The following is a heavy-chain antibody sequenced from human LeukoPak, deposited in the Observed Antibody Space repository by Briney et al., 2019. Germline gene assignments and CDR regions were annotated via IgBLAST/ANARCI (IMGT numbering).Heavy chain of an antibody. CDR3: ARDSGPEYDY. J-gene: IGHJ4*02. CDR1: GFTFSSYS. V-gene: IGHV3-21*01. Sequence: PGGSLRLSCAASGFTFSSYSMNWVRQAPGKGLEWVSSISSSSSYIYYADSVKGRFTISRDNAKNSLYLRMNSLRAEDTAVYYCARDSGPEYDYWGQGTLVTVSS. D-gene: IGHD1-14*01. CDR2: ISSSSSYI.